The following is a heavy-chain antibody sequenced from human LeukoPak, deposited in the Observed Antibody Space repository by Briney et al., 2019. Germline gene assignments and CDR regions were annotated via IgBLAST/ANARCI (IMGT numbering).Heavy chain of an antibody. V-gene: IGHV1-3*01. CDR3: ARGADCTNGVCWPLDF. Sequence: ASVKVSCKASGYTFTNYAINWVRQAPGQRLEWMGWINADNGNTRYSQEFQGRVTITRDTSASTAYMELSSLRSEDTAVYYCARGADCTNGVCWPLDFWGQGALVTVSS. CDR1: GYTFTNYA. D-gene: IGHD2-8*01. J-gene: IGHJ4*02. CDR2: INADNGNT.